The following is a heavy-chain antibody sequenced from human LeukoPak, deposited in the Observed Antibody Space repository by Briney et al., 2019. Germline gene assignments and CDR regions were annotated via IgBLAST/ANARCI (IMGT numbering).Heavy chain of an antibody. D-gene: IGHD3-10*01. CDR2: ISYDGSNK. J-gene: IGHJ6*02. Sequence: PGGSLRLSCAASGNYWMHWVRQAPGKGLEWVAVISYDGSNKYYADSVKGRFTISRDNSKNTLYLQMNSLRAEDTAVYYCAKDRAWYYYYGMDVWGQGTTVTVSS. V-gene: IGHV3-30*18. CDR3: AKDRAWYYYYGMDV. CDR1: GNYW.